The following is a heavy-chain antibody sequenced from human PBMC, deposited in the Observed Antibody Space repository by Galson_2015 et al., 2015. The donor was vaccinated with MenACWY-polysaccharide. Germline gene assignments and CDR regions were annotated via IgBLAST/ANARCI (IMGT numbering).Heavy chain of an antibody. D-gene: IGHD3-10*01. CDR1: GGSISRTSHY. CDR2: IYDSGTT. V-gene: IGHV4-39*07. Sequence: SETLSLTCIVSGGSISRTSHYWAWIRQPPGKGLEWIGSIYDSGTTYYNPSLKSRVTISVDTSKNQFSLNVTSVTAADTAVYFCARDSHYYGSGSYGWFDPWGQGILVPVSS. J-gene: IGHJ5*02. CDR3: ARDSHYYGSGSYGWFDP.